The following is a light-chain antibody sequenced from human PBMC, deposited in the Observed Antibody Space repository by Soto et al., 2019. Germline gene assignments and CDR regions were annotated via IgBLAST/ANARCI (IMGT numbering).Light chain of an antibody. CDR2: EVN. V-gene: IGLV2-14*01. CDR1: SSDIGGYNY. CDR3: SSFTSNYFYV. Sequence: QSALTQPASVSGSPGQSITISCTGTSSDIGGYNYVSWYQQYPGKAPKLMIYEVNYRPSGVSTRFSASRSAYTASLTISGLQAEDEADYYCSSFTSNYFYVFGPGTKVTVL. J-gene: IGLJ1*01.